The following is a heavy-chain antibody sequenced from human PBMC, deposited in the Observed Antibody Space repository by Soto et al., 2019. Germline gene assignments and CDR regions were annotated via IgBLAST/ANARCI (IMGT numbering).Heavy chain of an antibody. D-gene: IGHD1-1*01. CDR3: ARGTYFDY. V-gene: IGHV1-18*01. Sequence: QVQLVQSGTEVKKPGASVKVYCKASGYTLTTYGVSWVRQAPGQGLEWVGWISAYNDHTNYAQKFQGRVTMTTDTSTSTAYMELRSLRSDDTAVYYCARGTYFDYWGQGTLVTVSS. J-gene: IGHJ4*02. CDR2: ISAYNDHT. CDR1: GYTLTTYG.